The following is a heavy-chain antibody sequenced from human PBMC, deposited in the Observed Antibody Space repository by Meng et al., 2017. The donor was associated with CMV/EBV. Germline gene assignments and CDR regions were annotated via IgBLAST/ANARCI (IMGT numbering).Heavy chain of an antibody. CDR1: GGSISSGDYY. D-gene: IGHD3-22*01. J-gene: IGHJ4*02. Sequence: QGQMQESGPGLVTPSQTLSLTCTVSGGSISSGDYYWSWIRQPPGKGLEWIGYIYYSGSTYYNPSLKSRVTISVDTSKKQFSLKLSSVTAADTAVYYCARAAPDYYDSSGPPDYWGQGTLVTVSS. V-gene: IGHV4-30-4*08. CDR3: ARAAPDYYDSSGPPDY. CDR2: IYYSGST.